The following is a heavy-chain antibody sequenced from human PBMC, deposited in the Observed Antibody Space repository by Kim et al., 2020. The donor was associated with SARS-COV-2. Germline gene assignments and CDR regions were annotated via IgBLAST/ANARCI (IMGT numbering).Heavy chain of an antibody. CDR3: AKFGSHFYDSSAYYFDN. CDR2: IGGSCGVP. Sequence: GGSLRLSCATSGFTFSSYTMAWVRQAPGKGLEWVSTIGGSCGVPYYADSVKGRFTISRDNSKNTLYLQMNSLRVEDTAVYYCAKFGSHFYDSSAYYFDNWGQGTLVTVSS. D-gene: IGHD3-22*01. J-gene: IGHJ4*02. V-gene: IGHV3-23*01. CDR1: GFTFSSYT.